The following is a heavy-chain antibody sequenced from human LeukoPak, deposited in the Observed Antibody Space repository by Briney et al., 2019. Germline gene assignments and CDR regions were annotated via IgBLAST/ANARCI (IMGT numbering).Heavy chain of an antibody. V-gene: IGHV1-2*02. J-gene: IGHJ3*02. Sequence: ASVKVSCKASGCTFTDNYMHWVRQAPGQGLEWMGCINPNSGGTNYAKNFQGRVTMTRDTSISTAYMELSGLTSDDTAVYYCAREASDAFDIWGQGTMVTVSS. CDR1: GCTFTDNY. CDR3: AREASDAFDI. CDR2: INPNSGGT.